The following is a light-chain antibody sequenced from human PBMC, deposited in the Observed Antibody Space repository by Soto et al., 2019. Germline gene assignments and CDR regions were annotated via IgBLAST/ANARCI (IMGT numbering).Light chain of an antibody. CDR3: SSYTTSTTSV. J-gene: IGLJ1*01. Sequence: QSVLTQPASVSGSPGQSITISCTGTNSDVGAYNYVSWYRQHPGKAPTLMIYEVNKRPSGVSNRFSGSKSGNSASLTISGLQAEDEADYYCSSYTTSTTSVFGTGTKLTVL. CDR2: EVN. CDR1: NSDVGAYNY. V-gene: IGLV2-14*01.